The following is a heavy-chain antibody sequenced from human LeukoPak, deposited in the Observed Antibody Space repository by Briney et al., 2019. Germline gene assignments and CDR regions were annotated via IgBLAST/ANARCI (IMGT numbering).Heavy chain of an antibody. V-gene: IGHV4-34*01. CDR1: GGSFSGYY. CDR2: INHSGST. J-gene: IGHJ5*02. Sequence: SETLSLTCTVYGGSFSGYYWSWIRQPPGKGLEWIGEINHSGSTNYNPSLKSRVTISVDTSKNQFSLKLNSVTAADTAVYYCARESGSYLWRSWLNPWGQGTLVTVSS. CDR3: ARESGSYLWRSWLNP. D-gene: IGHD3-16*01.